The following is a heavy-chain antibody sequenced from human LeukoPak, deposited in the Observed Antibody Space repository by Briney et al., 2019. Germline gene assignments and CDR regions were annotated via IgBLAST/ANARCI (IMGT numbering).Heavy chain of an antibody. V-gene: IGHV4-34*01. CDR3: ARGMGIAAAGGNFDY. D-gene: IGHD6-13*01. J-gene: IGHJ4*02. CDR1: GGSFSGYY. Sequence: PSETLSLTCAVYGGSFSGYYWSWIRQPPGKGLEWIGEINHSGSTNYNPSLKSRVTISVDTSKNQFSLKLSSVTAADTAVYYCARGMGIAAAGGNFDYWGQGTLVTASS. CDR2: INHSGST.